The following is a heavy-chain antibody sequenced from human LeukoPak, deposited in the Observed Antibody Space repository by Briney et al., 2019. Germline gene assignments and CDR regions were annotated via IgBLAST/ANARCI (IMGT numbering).Heavy chain of an antibody. CDR3: AREFPVRFLGSYFDY. Sequence: GGSLRLSCAASGFTFSSYGMHWVRQAPGKGLEWVAFVRNDGTNKHYADSVKGRFTISRDNSKDTLYLQMNSLRAEDTAVYYCAREFPVRFLGSYFDYWGQGTLVTVSS. J-gene: IGHJ4*02. CDR1: GFTFSSYG. CDR2: VRNDGTNK. D-gene: IGHD3-3*01. V-gene: IGHV3-30*02.